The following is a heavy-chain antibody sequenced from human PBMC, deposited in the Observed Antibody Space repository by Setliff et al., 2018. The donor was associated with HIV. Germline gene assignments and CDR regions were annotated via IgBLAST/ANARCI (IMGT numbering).Heavy chain of an antibody. CDR1: GFTFSSYS. CDR3: ARDNLYYNTWNASPVYGLDV. V-gene: IGHV3-21*01. J-gene: IGHJ6*02. Sequence: GGSLRLSCAASGFTFSSYSMNWVRRAPGKGLEWVSSISSISTYIYYADSVRGRFTISRDNAKNSLYLQMDGLRAEDTAVYFCARDNLYYNTWNASPVYGLDVWGQGTTVTVSS. CDR2: ISSISTYI. D-gene: IGHD3-3*01.